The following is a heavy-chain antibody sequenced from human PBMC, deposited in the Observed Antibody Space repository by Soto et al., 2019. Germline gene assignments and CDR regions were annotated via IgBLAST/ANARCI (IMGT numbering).Heavy chain of an antibody. Sequence: EVQLLESGGGLVQPGGSLGLSCAAPGFTFRSFAMAWVRKAPGKGLGGVSAISGSGVSTYYADSVKGRFTISRDNSKNTLYLQMNSLRAEDTAVYYCAHHSSGWYPHITFDYWGQGTLVTVSS. CDR3: AHHSSGWYPHITFDY. D-gene: IGHD6-19*01. CDR2: ISGSGVST. V-gene: IGHV3-23*01. CDR1: GFTFRSFA. J-gene: IGHJ4*02.